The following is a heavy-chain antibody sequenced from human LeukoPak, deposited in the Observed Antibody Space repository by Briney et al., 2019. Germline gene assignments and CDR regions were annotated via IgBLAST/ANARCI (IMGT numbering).Heavy chain of an antibody. Sequence: ASVKVSCQASVYTSTDFYFNWVRQAPGQGLEWMGWINPYSGSTISAERFRGRVTMTWDTSTGTAYMELTRLRSDDTAIYYCATSTITHTRDPWGQGTLVIVSS. J-gene: IGHJ5*02. V-gene: IGHV1-2*02. CDR3: ATSTITHTRDP. D-gene: IGHD4/OR15-4a*01. CDR1: VYTSTDFY. CDR2: INPYSGST.